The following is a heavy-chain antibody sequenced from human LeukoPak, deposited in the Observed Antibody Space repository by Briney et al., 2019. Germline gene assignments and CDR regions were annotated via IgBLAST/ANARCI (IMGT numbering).Heavy chain of an antibody. D-gene: IGHD3-10*01. CDR3: ARVPFGGESIWFGEFLTVKQCYFDY. CDR2: IYYSGST. V-gene: IGHV4-39*01. CDR1: GGSISSYY. Sequence: PSETLSLTCTVSGGSISSYYWGWIRQPPGKGLEWIGSIYYSGSTYYNPSLKSRVTISVDTSKNQFSLKLSSVTAADTAVYYCARVPFGGESIWFGEFLTVKQCYFDYWGQGTLVTVSS. J-gene: IGHJ4*02.